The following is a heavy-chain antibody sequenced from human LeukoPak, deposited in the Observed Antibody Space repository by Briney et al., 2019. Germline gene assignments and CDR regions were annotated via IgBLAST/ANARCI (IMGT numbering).Heavy chain of an antibody. CDR3: ARDQRVHYYDSSGYYFDY. J-gene: IGHJ4*02. CDR2: IYYSEST. Sequence: SETLSLTCTVSGGSISSYYWSWIRQPPGKGLEWIRYIYYSESTNYNPSLKSRATISVDTSKNQFSLKLSSVTAADTAVYYCARDQRVHYYDSSGYYFDYWGQGTLVTVSS. D-gene: IGHD3-22*01. CDR1: GGSISSYY. V-gene: IGHV4-59*01.